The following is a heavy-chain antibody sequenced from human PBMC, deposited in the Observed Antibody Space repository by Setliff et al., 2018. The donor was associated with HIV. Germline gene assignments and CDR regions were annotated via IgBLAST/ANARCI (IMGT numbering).Heavy chain of an antibody. CDR1: GYTFTASY. J-gene: IGHJ4*02. CDR3: ATSTSRFFWNGFYQGGFGSRNSHSFEN. Sequence: GASVKVSCKTSGYTFTASYLHWVRQAPGQGLQWVGWMHPNSGATKYAQKFRDRVTLTGDTSISTASMELSSLKSDDTATYYCATSTSRFFWNGFYQGGFGSRNSHSFENWGQGTLVTV. D-gene: IGHD3-3*01. CDR2: MHPNSGAT. V-gene: IGHV1-2*02.